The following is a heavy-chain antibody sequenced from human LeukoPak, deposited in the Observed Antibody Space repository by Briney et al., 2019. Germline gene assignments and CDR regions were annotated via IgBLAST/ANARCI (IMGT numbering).Heavy chain of an antibody. CDR3: AKGPLAAAGGFEDY. CDR1: RFIFSTYG. J-gene: IGHJ4*02. Sequence: GGSLRLSCAASRFIFSTYGMHWVRQAPGKGLEWVAVISYDGSYESYADSVKGRFTISRDNSKNTLYLQMNSLRAEDTAVYYCAKGPLAAAGGFEDYWGQGTLVTVSS. CDR2: ISYDGSYE. V-gene: IGHV3-30*18. D-gene: IGHD6-13*01.